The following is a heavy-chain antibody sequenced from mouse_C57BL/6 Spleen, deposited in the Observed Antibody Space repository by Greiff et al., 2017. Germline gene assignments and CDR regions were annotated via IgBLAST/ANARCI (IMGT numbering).Heavy chain of an antibody. Sequence: KQRPGQGLEWIGNIYPSDSETHYNQKFKDKATLTVDKSSSTAYMQLSSLTSEDSAVYYCASRPHYYGSSPFAYWGQGTLVTVSA. J-gene: IGHJ3*01. D-gene: IGHD1-1*01. CDR2: IYPSDSET. CDR3: ASRPHYYGSSPFAY. V-gene: IGHV1-61*01.